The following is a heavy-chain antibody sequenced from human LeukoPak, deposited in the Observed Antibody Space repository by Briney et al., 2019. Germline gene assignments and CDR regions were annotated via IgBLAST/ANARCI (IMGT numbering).Heavy chain of an antibody. CDR2: ISSSSSYI. CDR1: GFTFSSYS. V-gene: IGHV3-21*01. Sequence: GGPLRLSCAASGFTFSSYSMNWVRQAPGKGLEWVSSISSSSSYIYYADSVKGRFTISRDNAKNSLYLQMNSLRAEDTAVYYCARVGDYYGSGSYPDVWGKGTTVTVSS. J-gene: IGHJ6*04. CDR3: ARVGDYYGSGSYPDV. D-gene: IGHD3-10*01.